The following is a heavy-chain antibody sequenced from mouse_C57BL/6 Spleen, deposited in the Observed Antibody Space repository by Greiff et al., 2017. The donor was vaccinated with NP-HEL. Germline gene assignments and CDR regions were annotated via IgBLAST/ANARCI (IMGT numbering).Heavy chain of an antibody. CDR2: IWSGGST. D-gene: IGHD1-1*01. J-gene: IGHJ4*01. CDR3: AREYYGSNAMDY. V-gene: IGHV2-2*01. Sequence: QVQLKQSGPGLVQPSQSLSITCTVSGFSLTSYGVHWVRQSPGKGLEWLGVIWSGGSTDYNAAFISRLSISKDNSKSQVFFKMNSLQADDTAIYYCAREYYGSNAMDYWGQGTSVTVSS. CDR1: GFSLTSYG.